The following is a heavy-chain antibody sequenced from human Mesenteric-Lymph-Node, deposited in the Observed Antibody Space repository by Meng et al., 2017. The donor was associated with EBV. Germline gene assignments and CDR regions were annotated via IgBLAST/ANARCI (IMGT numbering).Heavy chain of an antibody. V-gene: IGHV4-39*07. CDR3: ARGDLGETYFDY. J-gene: IGHJ4*02. Sequence: LHLLGPRPALVWPSQTLSLPCTVSGSSISNTIYYWGWIRQPPGKGLEWIGTMFYSGSTYYNSSLKSRLTMSVDTSKNHFSLKVRSVTAADTAVYYCARGDLGETYFDYWGQGTLVTVSS. CDR1: GSSISNTIYY. CDR2: MFYSGST. D-gene: IGHD2-21*02.